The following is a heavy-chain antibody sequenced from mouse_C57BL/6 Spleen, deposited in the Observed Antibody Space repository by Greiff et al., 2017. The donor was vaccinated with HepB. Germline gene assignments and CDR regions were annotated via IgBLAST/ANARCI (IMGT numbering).Heavy chain of an antibody. CDR1: GYTFTDYY. D-gene: IGHD2-13*01. V-gene: IGHV1-26*01. CDR3: ARGLPWFAY. CDR2: INPNNGGT. J-gene: IGHJ3*01. Sequence: EVKLQQSGPELVKPGASVKISCKASGYTFTDYYMNWVKQSHGKSLEWIGDINPNNGGTSYNQKFKGKATLTVDKSSSTAYMELRSLTSEDSAVYYCARGLPWFAYWGQGTLVTVSA.